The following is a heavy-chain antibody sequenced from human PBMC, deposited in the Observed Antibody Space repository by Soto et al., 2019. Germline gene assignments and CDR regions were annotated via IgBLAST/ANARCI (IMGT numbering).Heavy chain of an antibody. CDR1: GYTFTGYY. D-gene: IGHD2-2*01. V-gene: IGHV1-2*02. J-gene: IGHJ4*02. CDR2: INPNSGGT. CDR3: ASFVVVPAAIGRSSSWSDY. Sequence: QVQLVQSGAEVKKPGASVKVSCKASGYTFTGYYMHWVRQAPGQGLEWMGWINPNSGGTNYAQKFQGRVTMTRDTSISTAYMELSRLRSDDTAVYYCASFVVVPAAIGRSSSWSDYWGQGTLVTVSS.